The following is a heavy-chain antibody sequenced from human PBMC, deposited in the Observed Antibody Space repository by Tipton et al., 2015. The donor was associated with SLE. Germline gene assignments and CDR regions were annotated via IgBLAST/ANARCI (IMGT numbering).Heavy chain of an antibody. V-gene: IGHV1-18*01. D-gene: IGHD3-10*01. Sequence: NLQGRVTMTTDTSTSTAYLQLRSLRSDDTAVYYCARHLGVIVAFEVWGQGTVLTVSS. J-gene: IGHJ3*01. CDR3: ARHLGVIVAFEV.